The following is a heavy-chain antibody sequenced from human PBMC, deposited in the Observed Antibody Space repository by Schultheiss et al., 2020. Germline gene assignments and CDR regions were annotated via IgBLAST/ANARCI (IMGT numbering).Heavy chain of an antibody. V-gene: IGHV4-61*02. D-gene: IGHD6-13*01. CDR2: IYTSGST. CDR1: GGSISSGSYY. CDR3: ARQEQQLVPLYYYYGMDV. Sequence: SETLSLTCTVSGGSISSGSYYWSWIRQPAGKGLEWIGRIYTSGSTNYNPSLKSRVTISVDTSKNQFSLKLSSVTAADTAVYYCARQEQQLVPLYYYYGMDVWGQGTTVTVAS. J-gene: IGHJ6*02.